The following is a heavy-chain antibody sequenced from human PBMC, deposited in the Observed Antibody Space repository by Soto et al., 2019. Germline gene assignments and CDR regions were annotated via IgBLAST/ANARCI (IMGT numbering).Heavy chain of an antibody. J-gene: IGHJ4*02. Sequence: QVQLQQWGAGLLKPSETLSLTCAVYGGSFSGYYWSWILQPPGKGLEWIGEINHSGSTNYNPSLKSRVTRSVDTSKNQFSLKLSSVTAADTAVYYCARGGSDYDFWSGYLRYFDYWGQGTLVTVSS. D-gene: IGHD3-3*01. CDR1: GGSFSGYY. V-gene: IGHV4-34*01. CDR2: INHSGST. CDR3: ARGGSDYDFWSGYLRYFDY.